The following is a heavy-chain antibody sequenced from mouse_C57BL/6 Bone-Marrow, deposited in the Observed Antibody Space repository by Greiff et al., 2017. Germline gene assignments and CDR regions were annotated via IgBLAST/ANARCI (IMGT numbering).Heavy chain of an antibody. CDR3: ARWGYEGYFDV. CDR2: IDPSDSYT. V-gene: IGHV1-59*01. J-gene: IGHJ1*03. Sequence: VQLQQPGAELVRPGTSVKLSCKASGYTFTSYWMHWVKQRPGQGLEWIGVIDPSDSYTNYNQKFKGKATLTVDTSSSTAYMQLSSLTSEDSAVYYCARWGYEGYFDVWGTGTTVTVSS. D-gene: IGHD3-1*01. CDR1: GYTFTSYW.